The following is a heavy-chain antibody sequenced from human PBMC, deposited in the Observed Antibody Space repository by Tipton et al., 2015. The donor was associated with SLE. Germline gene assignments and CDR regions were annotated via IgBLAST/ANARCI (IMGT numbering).Heavy chain of an antibody. CDR2: INHGGIT. V-gene: IGHV4-34*01. J-gene: IGHJ6*02. CDR1: GASFNGYY. D-gene: IGHD3-3*01. Sequence: TLSLTCAVSGASFNGYYWSWIRQPPGKGLEWIGEINHGGITNYTPSLKSRVTISVDTSKNQFSLKLSSVTAADTAVYYCARACLIFGVVHPYCYGMDVWGQGTTVTVSS. CDR3: ARACLIFGVVHPYCYGMDV.